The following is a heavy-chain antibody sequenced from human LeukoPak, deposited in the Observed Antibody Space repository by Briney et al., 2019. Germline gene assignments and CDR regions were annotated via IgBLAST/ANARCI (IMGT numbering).Heavy chain of an antibody. CDR1: GGSISTNY. Sequence: SETLSLTCTVSGGSISTNYWSWIRQPAGKGLEWIGRIFASGSTNYNPSLKSRVTMSVDTSKNQFSLKLTSVTAADTAVDYCARGAGYSREVNYYHYMDVWGKGTTVTVSS. D-gene: IGHD5-12*01. CDR3: ARGAGYSREVNYYHYMDV. J-gene: IGHJ6*03. CDR2: IFASGST. V-gene: IGHV4-4*07.